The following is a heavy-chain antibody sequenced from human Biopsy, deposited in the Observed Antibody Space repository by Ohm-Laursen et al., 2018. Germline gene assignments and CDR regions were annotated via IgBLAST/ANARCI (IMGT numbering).Heavy chain of an antibody. V-gene: IGHV3-11*01. CDR1: GSTFSDYY. CDR2: ISGSGTLI. CDR3: ARKIYGDYEVPYSYGMDV. D-gene: IGHD4-17*01. J-gene: IGHJ6*02. Sequence: SLRLSCAAPGSTFSDYYMIWVRQAPGRGLEWVSYISGSGTLIYYRDSVKGRFTISRDSAKNSLYLQMDSLRAEDTAVYYCARKIYGDYEVPYSYGMDVWGLGTTVTVSS.